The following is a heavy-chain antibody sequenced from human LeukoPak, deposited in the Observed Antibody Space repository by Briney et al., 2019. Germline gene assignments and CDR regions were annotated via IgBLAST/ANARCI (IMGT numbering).Heavy chain of an antibody. V-gene: IGHV4-4*07. D-gene: IGHD3-22*01. CDR3: ARMSNYYDASGYYQSLDY. CDR1: GGSISNYY. J-gene: IGHJ4*02. Sequence: SETLSLTCTVSGGSISNYYWSWIRQPAGKGLEWIGRIYDSGSTNYNPSLQSRVTISVDRSKNQFSLKLSSVTAADTAVNYCARMSNYYDASGYYQSLDYWGQGTLVTVSS. CDR2: IYDSGST.